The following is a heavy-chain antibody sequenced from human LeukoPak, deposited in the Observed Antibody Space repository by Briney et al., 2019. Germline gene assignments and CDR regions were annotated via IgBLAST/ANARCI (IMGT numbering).Heavy chain of an antibody. CDR3: ARDSGGRGHFDF. V-gene: IGHV1-18*01. J-gene: IGHJ4*02. D-gene: IGHD3-16*01. CDR1: GYTFTSSG. CDR2: ISAYNGNT. Sequence: ASVKVSCKASGYTFTSSGISWVRQAPGQGLEWMGWISAYNGNTNYAQKLQGRVTMTTDTSTGTAYMELRSLRSDDTAVYYCARDSGGRGHFDFWGQGTLVTVSS.